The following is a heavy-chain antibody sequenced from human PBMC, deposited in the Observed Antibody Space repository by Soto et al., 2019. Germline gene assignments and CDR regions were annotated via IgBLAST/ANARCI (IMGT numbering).Heavy chain of an antibody. CDR2: INSDGSMT. CDR3: VTGKAHYTTLKYSYYGH. V-gene: IGHV3-74*01. D-gene: IGHD4-4*01. CDR1: GFTCSRYW. J-gene: IGHJ4*01. Sequence: PGGSLRLSCAASGFTCSRYWMHWFCQAPGEGLMWVSRINSDGSMTSYADSAKGRFTISRDNAKNTVYLHMNSLRAEDTARYYCVTGKAHYTTLKYSYYGHRDQGPMVAVSS.